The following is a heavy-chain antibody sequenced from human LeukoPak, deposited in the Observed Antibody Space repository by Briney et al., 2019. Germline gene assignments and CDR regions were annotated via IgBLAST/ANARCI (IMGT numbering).Heavy chain of an antibody. Sequence: GGSLRLSCAASGFTFSSYAMHWVRQAPGKGLEWVAVISYDGSNKYYADSVKGRSTISRDNSKNTLYLQMNSLRAEDTAVYYCARAHIVVVTAIRGLNAFDIWGQGTMVTVSS. CDR2: ISYDGSNK. CDR1: GFTFSSYA. D-gene: IGHD2-21*02. J-gene: IGHJ3*02. CDR3: ARAHIVVVTAIRGLNAFDI. V-gene: IGHV3-30*04.